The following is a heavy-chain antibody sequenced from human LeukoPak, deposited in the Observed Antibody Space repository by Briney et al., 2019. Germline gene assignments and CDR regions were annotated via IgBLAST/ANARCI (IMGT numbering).Heavy chain of an antibody. Sequence: GGSLRLSCAASGFTFSSYAMSWVRQAPGKGLEWVSSISGSGGSTYYADSVKGRFTISRDNSKNTLYLQMNSLRAEDTAVYYCAKFNSQLVHGDAFDIWGQGTMVTVSS. CDR3: AKFNSQLVHGDAFDI. V-gene: IGHV3-23*01. CDR2: ISGSGGST. D-gene: IGHD6-13*01. CDR1: GFTFSSYA. J-gene: IGHJ3*02.